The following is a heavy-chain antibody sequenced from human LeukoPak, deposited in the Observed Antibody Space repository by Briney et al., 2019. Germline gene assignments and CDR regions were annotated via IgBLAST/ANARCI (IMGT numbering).Heavy chain of an antibody. J-gene: IGHJ5*02. D-gene: IGHD6-6*01. CDR2: ISYDGSNK. CDR1: GFTFSNYA. CDR3: ARDQYSSSSGWFDP. V-gene: IGHV3-30-3*01. Sequence: GGSLRLSCVASGFTFSNYAVNWVRQAPGKGLEWVAVISYDGSNKYYADSVKGRFTISRDNSKNTLYLQMNSLRAEDTAVYYCARDQYSSSSGWFDPWGQGTLVTVSS.